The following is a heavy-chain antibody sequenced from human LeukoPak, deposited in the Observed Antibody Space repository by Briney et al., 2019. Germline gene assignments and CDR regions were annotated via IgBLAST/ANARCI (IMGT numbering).Heavy chain of an antibody. CDR3: ATRYCTIPACRASSYHCMDN. CDR2: IKQDGSEA. J-gene: IGHJ6*03. D-gene: IGHD2-8*01. CDR1: GFTFSSYW. V-gene: IGHV3-7*01. Sequence: GGSLRLSCAASGFTFSSYWMTWVRQAPGKGLEWVANIKQDGSEAYYVDSVKGRFTVSRDNAKNSLYLQLNSLGAEDTTVYYCATRYCTIPACRASSYHCMDNWGKGTTVTVSS.